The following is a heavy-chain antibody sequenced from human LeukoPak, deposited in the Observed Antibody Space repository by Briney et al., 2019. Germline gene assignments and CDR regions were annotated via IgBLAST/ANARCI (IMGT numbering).Heavy chain of an antibody. V-gene: IGHV4-59*08. CDR3: ARHWSGSSESYYYYYYGMDV. CDR1: GGSIYSYY. D-gene: IGHD1-26*01. J-gene: IGHJ6*02. Sequence: SVTLSLTGTVSGGSIYSYYWSWLRQAPGKGLEGLGYIYYSRSTNYNPSLKSRVSISVDTSKNQSSLKLSSVTAADTAVYYCARHWSGSSESYYYYYYGMDVWGQGTTVTVSS. CDR2: IYYSRST.